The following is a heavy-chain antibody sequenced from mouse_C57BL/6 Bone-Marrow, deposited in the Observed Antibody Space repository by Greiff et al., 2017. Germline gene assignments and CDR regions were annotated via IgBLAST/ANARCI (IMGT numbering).Heavy chain of an antibody. D-gene: IGHD1-1*01. CDR2: GQGLEWIG. Sequence: QVQLQQSGPELARPWASVKISCQAFYTFSRRVHFAIRDTNYWMQWVKQRPGQGLEWIGAIYPGNGDPSYNPKFKGKATLTADKSSSPAYRQLSILTSEDSAVYFCARLECDGSSGDWYFDVWGTGTTVTDSS. V-gene: IGHV1-87*01. CDR1: YTFSRRVH. CDR3: SEDSAVYFCARLECDGSSGDWYFDV. J-gene: IGHJ1*03.